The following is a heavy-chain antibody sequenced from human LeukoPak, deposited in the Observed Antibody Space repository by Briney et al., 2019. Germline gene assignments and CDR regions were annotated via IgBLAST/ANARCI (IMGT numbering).Heavy chain of an antibody. J-gene: IGHJ4*02. Sequence: PSETLSLTCTVSGGSLSSYSWSWVRQPPGRGLEWIGYIYYSGSTNYNPSLKSRVTISVDTSKNQFSLKLSSVTAADTAVYYCARGVSSDYWGQGTLVTVSS. V-gene: IGHV4-59*01. CDR1: GGSLSSYS. CDR2: IYYSGST. CDR3: ARGVSSDY. D-gene: IGHD5/OR15-5a*01.